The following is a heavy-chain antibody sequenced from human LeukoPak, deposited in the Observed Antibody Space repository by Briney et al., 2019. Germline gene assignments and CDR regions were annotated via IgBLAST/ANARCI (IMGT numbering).Heavy chain of an antibody. CDR3: ARGHYGLDV. V-gene: IGHV3-11*03. Sequence: VGSLRLSCAASGFTFSDHYMSWIRQVPGKGLEWVSYISTSGTYTNYADSVKGRFTIPRDNAKNSLYLQMNSLRAEDTAVYYCARGHYGLDVWGQGTTVTVSS. J-gene: IGHJ6*02. CDR2: ISTSGTYT. CDR1: GFTFSDHY.